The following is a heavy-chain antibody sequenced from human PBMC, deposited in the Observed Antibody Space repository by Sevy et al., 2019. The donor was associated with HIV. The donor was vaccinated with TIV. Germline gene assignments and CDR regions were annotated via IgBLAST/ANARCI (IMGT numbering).Heavy chain of an antibody. CDR1: AYSLSSAYS. J-gene: IGHJ3*02. V-gene: IGHV4-38-2*01. CDR2: IYQSGNT. Sequence: SESLTLTCAVSAYSLSSAYSWGWLQHPPEKRQEGIWNIYQSGNTYYNPSLKSRVTISVDTSNNQFSLRLMSMTTADTAVDYCSSFGRLLIISGDVFEIWGQGTMVTVSS. CDR3: SSFGRLLIISGDVFEI. D-gene: IGHD3-9*01.